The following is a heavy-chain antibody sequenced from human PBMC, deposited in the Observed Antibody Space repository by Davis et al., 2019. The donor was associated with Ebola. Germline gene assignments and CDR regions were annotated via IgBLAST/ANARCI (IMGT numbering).Heavy chain of an antibody. CDR3: ARYNDAFDM. CDR2: ISGSGGST. D-gene: IGHD1-1*01. Sequence: GESLKISCAASGFTFSSYAMSWVRQAPGKGLEWVSAISGSGGSTYYADSVKGRFTLSRDNSKNTLYLQMNSLRAEDTAVYYCARYNDAFDMWGQGTMVTVSS. CDR1: GFTFSSYA. J-gene: IGHJ3*02. V-gene: IGHV3-23*01.